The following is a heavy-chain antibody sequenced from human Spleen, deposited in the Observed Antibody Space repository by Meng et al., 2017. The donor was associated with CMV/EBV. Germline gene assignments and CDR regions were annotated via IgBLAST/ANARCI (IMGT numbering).Heavy chain of an antibody. CDR2: IGTAGDT. CDR3: ARVSRGPGLVCDY. CDR1: GFTFSSYD. D-gene: IGHD6-19*01. V-gene: IGHV3-13*01. Sequence: GESLKISCAARGFTFSSYDMHWVRQATGKGLEWVSAIGTAGDTYYPDSVKGRFTISRDNAKNSLYLQMDSLRAEDTAVYYCARVSRGPGLVCDYWGQGTLVTVSS. J-gene: IGHJ4*02.